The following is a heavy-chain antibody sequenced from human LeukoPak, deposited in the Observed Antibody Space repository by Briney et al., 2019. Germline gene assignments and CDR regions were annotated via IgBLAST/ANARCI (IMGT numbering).Heavy chain of an antibody. J-gene: IGHJ4*02. CDR2: IYYSGST. CDR1: GGSIGSYY. CDR3: AREELGATNFFDY. D-gene: IGHD1-26*01. Sequence: SETLSLTCTVSGGSIGSYYWSWIRQPPGKGLEWIGYIYYSGSTNYNPSLKSRVTISVDTSKNRFSLKLSSVTAADTAVYYCAREELGATNFFDYWGQGTLVTVSS. V-gene: IGHV4-59*01.